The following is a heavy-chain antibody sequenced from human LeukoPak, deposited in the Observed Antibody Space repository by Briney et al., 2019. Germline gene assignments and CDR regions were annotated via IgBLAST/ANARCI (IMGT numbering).Heavy chain of an antibody. D-gene: IGHD2-15*01. V-gene: IGHV3-23*01. J-gene: IGHJ4*02. CDR1: GFTFSSSA. Sequence: GGSLRLSCAASGFTFSSSAMSWVRQAPGKGLEWVSAISGSGGSTYYAVSVKGRFTISRDNSKNTVYLQMDSLRAEDTAVYYCTTRLQHHFHYWGQGTQVTVSS. CDR2: ISGSGGST. CDR3: TTRLQHHFHY.